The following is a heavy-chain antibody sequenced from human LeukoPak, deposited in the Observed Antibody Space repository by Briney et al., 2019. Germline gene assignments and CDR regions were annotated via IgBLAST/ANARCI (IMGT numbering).Heavy chain of an antibody. Sequence: SETLSLTCTVSGSSISSYYWNWIRQPAGKGLEWIGRIYTSGITNYNPSLKSRVTMSLDTSKNQFSLKMTSVTAADTAVYYCARGDGPWSLREAFDIWSQGTMVTVSS. CDR2: IYTSGIT. CDR1: GSSISSYY. CDR3: ARGDGPWSLREAFDI. J-gene: IGHJ3*02. V-gene: IGHV4-4*07. D-gene: IGHD1-26*01.